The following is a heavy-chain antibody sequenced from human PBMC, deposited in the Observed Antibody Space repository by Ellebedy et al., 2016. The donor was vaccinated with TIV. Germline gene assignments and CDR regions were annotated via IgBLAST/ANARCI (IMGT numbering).Heavy chain of an antibody. J-gene: IGHJ5*02. V-gene: IGHV3-66*01. Sequence: GESLKISCAASGFTFTSYSMNWVRQAPGKGLEWVSLIYSNGDTRYADSVKGRFTISRDNSKNTLHLQMNSLRAEDTAVYYCARNVPHPWGQGTLVTVAS. CDR1: GFTFTSYS. CDR2: IYSNGDT. D-gene: IGHD3-10*02. CDR3: ARNVPHP.